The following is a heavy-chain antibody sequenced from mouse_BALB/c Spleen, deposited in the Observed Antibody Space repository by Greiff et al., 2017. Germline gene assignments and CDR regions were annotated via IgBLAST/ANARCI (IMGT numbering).Heavy chain of an antibody. CDR3: ARERTRGAMDY. CDR1: GFTFSDYY. CDR2: ISDGGSYT. J-gene: IGHJ4*01. Sequence: EVMLVESGGGLVKPGGSLKLSCAASGFTFSDYYMYWVRQTPEKRLEWVATISDGGSYTYYPDSVKGRFTISRDNAKNNLYLQMSSLKSEDTAMYYCARERTRGAMDYWGQGTSVTVSS. V-gene: IGHV5-4*02.